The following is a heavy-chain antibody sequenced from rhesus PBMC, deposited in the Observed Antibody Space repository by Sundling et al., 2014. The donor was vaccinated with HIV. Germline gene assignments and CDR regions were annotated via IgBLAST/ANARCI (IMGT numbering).Heavy chain of an antibody. CDR3: ARETGIIIPYGLDS. D-gene: IGHD1-32*01. V-gene: IGHV4S2*01. CDR2: IFGNSART. J-gene: IGHJ6*01. Sequence: QVQLQESGPGLVKPSETLPLTCAVSGASISSNYWSWIRQAPGKGLEWIGDIFGNSARTNYNPSLKNRVAISKDTSTNQFSLRLTSVTAADTAVYFCARETGIIIPYGLDSWGQGVVVTVSS. CDR1: GASISSNY.